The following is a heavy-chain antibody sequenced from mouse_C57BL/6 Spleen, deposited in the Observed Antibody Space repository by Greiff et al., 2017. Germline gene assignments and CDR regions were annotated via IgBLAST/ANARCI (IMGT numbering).Heavy chain of an antibody. CDR2: INPSDSET. CDR3: ARWAGDYYGMDY. CDR1: GYTFTSYW. J-gene: IGHJ4*01. V-gene: IGHV1-52*01. Sequence: QVQLQQPGAELVRPGSSVKLSCKASGYTFTSYWMHWVKQRPIQGLEWIGNINPSDSETHYNQKFKDKATLTVDKSSSTAYMQLSSLTSEDSAFYYCARWAGDYYGMDYWGQGTSVTVSS.